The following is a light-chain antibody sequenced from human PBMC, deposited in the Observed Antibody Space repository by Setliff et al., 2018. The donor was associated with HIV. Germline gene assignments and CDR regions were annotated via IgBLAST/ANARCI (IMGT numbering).Light chain of an antibody. V-gene: IGLV1-47*01. CDR3: AAWDDSLSGPV. CDR1: SSNIGSDS. J-gene: IGLJ3*02. CDR2: RNN. Sequence: QSALTQPPSASGTPGQRVTISCSGSSSNIGSDSVKWYQQLPGTAPKVLIYRNNQRPSGVSDRFSGSKSGTSASLAISGLRSEAEADYYCAAWDDSLSGPVFGGGTKVTVL.